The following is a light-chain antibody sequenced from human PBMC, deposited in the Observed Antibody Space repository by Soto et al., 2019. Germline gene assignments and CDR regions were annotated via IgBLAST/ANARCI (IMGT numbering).Light chain of an antibody. CDR1: QDITTS. V-gene: IGKV1-33*01. J-gene: IGKJ4*01. Sequence: DIQMTQSPSFLSASVGDRVTITCQASQDITTSLNWYQQKPGKAPKLLMYDASNLETGVPSRYSGSGSGTDFTFTISSLQAEDIATSYCQQYDNLPLSFGGGTKLEIK. CDR3: QQYDNLPLS. CDR2: DAS.